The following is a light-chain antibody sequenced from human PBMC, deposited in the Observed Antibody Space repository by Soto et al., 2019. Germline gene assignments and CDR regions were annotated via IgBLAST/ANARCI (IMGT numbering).Light chain of an antibody. CDR1: QSISSG. CDR2: DGS. J-gene: IGKJ1*01. CDR3: QQYNSYSWT. V-gene: IGKV1-5*01. Sequence: DIRIIKSPSTLSASVGDSVIITCRASQSISSGLAWYQQKPEKAPKLLIYDGSSLDSGVPSRFSGSGSGTEFTLTISSLHPDDFATYYCQQYNSYSWTFGQGSKV.